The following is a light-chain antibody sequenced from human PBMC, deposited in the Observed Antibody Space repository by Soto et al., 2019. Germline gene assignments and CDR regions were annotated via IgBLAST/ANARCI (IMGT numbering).Light chain of an antibody. Sequence: DIQMTQSPSSLSASVGDRVTITCQASQDVSNYLNWYQQKPGKAPKLLIHYASNLETGVPSRFSGSGSGTDFTFTISTLQPEDIATHYCQQYDNVPYTFGQGTKVDIK. J-gene: IGKJ2*01. CDR1: QDVSNY. CDR3: QQYDNVPYT. CDR2: YAS. V-gene: IGKV1-33*01.